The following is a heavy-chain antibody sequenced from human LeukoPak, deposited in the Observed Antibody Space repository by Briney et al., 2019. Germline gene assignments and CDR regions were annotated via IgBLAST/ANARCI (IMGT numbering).Heavy chain of an antibody. J-gene: IGHJ6*03. CDR2: ILSNDEK. Sequence: SGPTLVNPTETLTLTCTVSAFSVRNIRVGVSWIRQPPGKAPEWLAHILSNDEKTYNTSLKSRLTISKDTSKSQVVLTMSNMDPVDTATYYCARTSITFAGIILGLRYHIDLWGAGTTVTVSS. D-gene: IGHD3-16*01. CDR3: ARTSITFAGIILGLRYHIDL. CDR1: AFSVRNIRVG. V-gene: IGHV2-26*01.